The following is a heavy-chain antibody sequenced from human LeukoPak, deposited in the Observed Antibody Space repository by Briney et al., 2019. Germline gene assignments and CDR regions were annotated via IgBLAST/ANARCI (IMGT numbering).Heavy chain of an antibody. CDR1: GYTFTSYY. CDR3: ASSPSRANWFDP. Sequence: ASVKVSCKASGYTFTSYYMHWVRQAPGQGLEWMGIINPSGGSTSYAQKFQGRVTMTRDTSISTAYMELSRLRSDDTAVYYCASSPSRANWFDPWGQGTLVTVSS. J-gene: IGHJ5*02. CDR2: INPSGGST. V-gene: IGHV1-46*01. D-gene: IGHD2/OR15-2a*01.